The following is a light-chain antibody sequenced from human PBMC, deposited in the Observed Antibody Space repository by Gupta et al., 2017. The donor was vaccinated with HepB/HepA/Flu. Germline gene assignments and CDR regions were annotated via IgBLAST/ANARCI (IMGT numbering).Light chain of an antibody. V-gene: IGLV2-14*01. CDR1: SSDVGSYDF. Sequence: SALTQPASVSGSPGQSITIPCTGTSSDVGSYDFVSWYQLHPGKAPKLMIYDVSNRPSGVSNRFSGSKSGYTASLTISGLQSEDEADYYCSSYTSTSTVVFGGGTKLTVL. CDR3: SSYTSTSTVV. CDR2: DVS. J-gene: IGLJ2*01.